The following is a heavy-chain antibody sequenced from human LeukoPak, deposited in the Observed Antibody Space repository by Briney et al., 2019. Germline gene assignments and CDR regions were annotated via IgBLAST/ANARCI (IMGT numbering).Heavy chain of an antibody. Sequence: ESLKISCQCSGCNLNTHLVALVRPMPGKGLEWMGIIHPANSDTPYSPSFHGQVTISAHRSITTAYLQWSRLKAPHPAMSYCASRPVIPTVIHWTSYWGQGAQATAYS. V-gene: IGHV5-51*01. CDR2: IHPANSDT. D-gene: IGHD4-17*01. CDR1: GCNLNTHL. CDR3: ASRPVIPTVIHWTSY. J-gene: IGHJ4*02.